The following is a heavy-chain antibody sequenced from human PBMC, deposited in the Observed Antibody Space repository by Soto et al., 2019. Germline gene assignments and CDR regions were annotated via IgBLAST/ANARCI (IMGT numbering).Heavy chain of an antibody. CDR2: IIPIFGTA. Sequence: QVQLVQSGAEVKKPGSSVKVSCKASGGTFSSYAISWVRQAPGQGLEWMGGIIPIFGTANYAQKFQGRVTXXAXEXKSTAYMELSSLRSEDTAVYYCAREGPRDGYNAFDYWGQGTLVTVSS. V-gene: IGHV1-69*12. J-gene: IGHJ4*02. CDR1: GGTFSSYA. CDR3: AREGPRDGYNAFDY. D-gene: IGHD5-12*01.